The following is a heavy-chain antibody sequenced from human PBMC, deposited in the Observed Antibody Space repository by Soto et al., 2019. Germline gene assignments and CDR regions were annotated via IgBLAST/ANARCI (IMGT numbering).Heavy chain of an antibody. CDR3: AKAGRRNYDFLGPMDV. V-gene: IGHV3-23*01. D-gene: IGHD1-7*01. Sequence: GGSLRLSCAASGFTFSSYAMSWVRQAPGKGLEWVSAISGSGGSTYYADSVKDRFTISRDNSKNTLYLQMNSLRAEDTAVYYCAKAGRRNYDFLGPMDVWGQGTTVTVSS. J-gene: IGHJ6*02. CDR2: ISGSGGST. CDR1: GFTFSSYA.